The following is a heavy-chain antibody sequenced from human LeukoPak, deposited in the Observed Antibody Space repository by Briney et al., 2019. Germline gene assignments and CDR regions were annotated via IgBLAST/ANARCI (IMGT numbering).Heavy chain of an antibody. D-gene: IGHD4-17*01. CDR2: ISYDGSNK. CDR1: GFTFSSYG. Sequence: GGSLRLSCAASGFTFSSYGMHWVRQAPGKGLEWVAVISYDGSNKYYADSVEGRFTISRDNSKNTLYLQMNSLRAEDTAVYYCAKAPGDYYGDLYYFDYWGQGTLVTVSS. J-gene: IGHJ4*02. CDR3: AKAPGDYYGDLYYFDY. V-gene: IGHV3-30*18.